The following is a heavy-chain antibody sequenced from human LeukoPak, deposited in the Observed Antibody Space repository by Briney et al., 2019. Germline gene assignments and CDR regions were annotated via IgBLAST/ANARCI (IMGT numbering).Heavy chain of an antibody. Sequence: GGSLRLSCAASAFTFSSYWMSWVRQAPGKGLEWVANINQDGSEKYYVDSVKGRFTISRDNAKNSLYLQMNSLRAEDTAVYYCARARGDILTGSYYMDVWGKGTTVTVSS. V-gene: IGHV3-7*01. D-gene: IGHD3-9*01. CDR1: AFTFSSYW. J-gene: IGHJ6*03. CDR3: ARARGDILTGSYYMDV. CDR2: INQDGSEK.